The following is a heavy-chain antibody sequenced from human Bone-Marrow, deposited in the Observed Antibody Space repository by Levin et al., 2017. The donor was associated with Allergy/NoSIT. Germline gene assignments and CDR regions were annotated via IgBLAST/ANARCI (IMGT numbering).Heavy chain of an antibody. D-gene: IGHD5-24*01. Sequence: SETLSLTCTVSDGSISNYYWSWIRQPPGKGLEWIGYIYHTGSTNYNPSLESRVTISVDTSKNQFSLRLNSVTAADTAMYYCAREVRTATRARWFDPWGRGTLVTVSS. CDR2: IYHTGST. CDR3: AREVRTATRARWFDP. J-gene: IGHJ5*02. CDR1: DGSISNYY. V-gene: IGHV4-59*01.